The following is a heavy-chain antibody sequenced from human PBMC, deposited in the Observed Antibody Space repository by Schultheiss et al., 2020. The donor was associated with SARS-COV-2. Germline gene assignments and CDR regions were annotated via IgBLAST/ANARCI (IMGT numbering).Heavy chain of an antibody. J-gene: IGHJ3*02. CDR2: IWYDGSNK. CDR3: ARDGRAARLHAFDI. D-gene: IGHD6-6*01. V-gene: IGHV3-33*08. Sequence: GGSLRLSCAASGFTFSDYYMSWIRQAPGKGLEWVAVIWYDGSNKYYADSVKGRFTISRDNSKNTLYLQMNSLRAEDTAVYYCARDGRAARLHAFDIWGQGTMVTVSS. CDR1: GFTFSDYY.